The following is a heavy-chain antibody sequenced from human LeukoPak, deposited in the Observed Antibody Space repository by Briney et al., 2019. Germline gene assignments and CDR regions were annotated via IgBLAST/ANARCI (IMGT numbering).Heavy chain of an antibody. D-gene: IGHD6-6*01. V-gene: IGHV1-18*04. J-gene: IGHJ4*02. CDR1: GYTFTGYY. CDR2: ISAYNGNT. CDR3: ARRTYSSSSSIFDY. Sequence: GASVKVSCKASGYTFTGYYMHWVRQAPGQGLEWMGWISAYNGNTNYAQKLQGRVSMTTDTSASTAYMELRSLRSDDTAVYYCARRTYSSSSSIFDYWGQGTLVTVSS.